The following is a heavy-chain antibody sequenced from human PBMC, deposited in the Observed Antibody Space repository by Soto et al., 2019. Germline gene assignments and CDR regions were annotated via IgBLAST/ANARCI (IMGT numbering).Heavy chain of an antibody. CDR1: GLTFSNYV. CDR2: ISGSGSSS. D-gene: IGHD6-19*01. J-gene: IGHJ4*02. V-gene: IGHV3-23*01. CDR3: AKGSFSQTSGPYYFDF. Sequence: EVQLLESGGGLVQPGGSLRLSCPASGLTFSNYVMTWVRQAPGKGLGWVSSISGSGSSSYYAESVKGRFIISRDNSKNTLYLQMNSLRADDTAIYYCAKGSFSQTSGPYYFDFWGQGTLVTVSS.